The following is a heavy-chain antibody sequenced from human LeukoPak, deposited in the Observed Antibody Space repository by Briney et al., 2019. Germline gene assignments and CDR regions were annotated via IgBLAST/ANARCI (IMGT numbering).Heavy chain of an antibody. Sequence: GGSLRLSCAASGFIVNNKYMTWVRQAPGKGLEWVSLIYNDGRTYYADSVKGRCTISRDNSKNTLYLQMNSLRVEDTAVYYCARGLFLSGYLDAFDIWGQGTVVTISS. CDR3: ARGLFLSGYLDAFDI. D-gene: IGHD3-22*01. J-gene: IGHJ3*02. CDR1: GFIVNNKY. V-gene: IGHV3-53*01. CDR2: IYNDGRT.